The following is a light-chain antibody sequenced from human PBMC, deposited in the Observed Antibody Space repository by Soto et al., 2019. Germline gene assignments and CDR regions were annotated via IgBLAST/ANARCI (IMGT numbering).Light chain of an antibody. CDR2: GAS. CDR1: QSISSTY. Sequence: EIMLTQSPGTLSLSPGEKTTLSCRASQSISSTYLAWYQQKPGQAPRLLLYGASSTATGIPDRFSGSGSGTDFTLTISRLEPEDFAVYYCQQYDSSPWTFGQGTTVEIK. CDR3: QQYDSSPWT. J-gene: IGKJ1*01. V-gene: IGKV3-20*01.